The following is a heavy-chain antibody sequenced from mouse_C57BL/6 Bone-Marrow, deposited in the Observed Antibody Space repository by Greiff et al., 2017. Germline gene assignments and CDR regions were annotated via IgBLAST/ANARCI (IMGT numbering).Heavy chain of an antibody. Sequence: EVQVVESGGELVKPGGSLKLSCAASGFTFSSYGMSWVRQTPDKRLEWVANISRGGSYTYYPDSVKGRSTISRDKAKNTLYLQMSSRKSEDTAMYYCARVRHYFAIDDWGTGTTVTVSS. CDR1: GFTFSSYG. CDR3: ARVRHYFAIDD. J-gene: IGHJ4*01. CDR2: ISRGGSYT. V-gene: IGHV5-6*01.